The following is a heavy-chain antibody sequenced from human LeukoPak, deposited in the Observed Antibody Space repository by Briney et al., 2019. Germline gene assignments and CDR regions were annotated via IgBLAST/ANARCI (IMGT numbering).Heavy chain of an antibody. D-gene: IGHD1-7*01. J-gene: IGHJ4*02. CDR1: GFTVSSNY. Sequence: GGSLRLSCAASGFTVSSNYMSWVRQAPGKGLEWVAVISSDGNDKHYADYGKGRFTISRDNSKNTLYLQMNSLRDEDTAMYHCAKDIGNSAKYYFDYWGQGTLVTVSS. V-gene: IGHV3-30*18. CDR3: AKDIGNSAKYYFDY. CDR2: ISSDGNDK.